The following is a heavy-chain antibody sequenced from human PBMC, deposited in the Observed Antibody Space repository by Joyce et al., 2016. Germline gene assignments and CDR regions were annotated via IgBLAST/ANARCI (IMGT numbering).Heavy chain of an antibody. J-gene: IGHJ3*02. CDR2: IVTAGDP. CDR1: GFTFSAYE. V-gene: IGHV3-13*05. CDR3: ARERGGGMSAFDI. D-gene: IGHD3-16*01. Sequence: EVQLVEAGGALVQPGGSLRLSCAASGFTFSAYEIHWVRQTTGKGLEWVSAIVTAGDPYYAGSVKGRFTISRENAKSHLFLQMNSLRAEDTAVYYCARERGGGMSAFDIWGQGTMVTVSS.